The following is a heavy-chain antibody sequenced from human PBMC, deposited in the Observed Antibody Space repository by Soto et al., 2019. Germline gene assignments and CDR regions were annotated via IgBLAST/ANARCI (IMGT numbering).Heavy chain of an antibody. D-gene: IGHD6-19*01. CDR3: ARHISGWHYYDY. CDR2: ISGSSRYT. V-gene: IGHV3-11*06. CDR1: GFNFSDHY. Sequence: QVQLVESGGGLVKPGGSLRLSCAASGFNFSDHYMNWVRQAPGKGLEWASYISGSSRYTNFADSVKGRFTISRDNAKNSLYLQMNSLRVEDTAVYYCARHISGWHYYDYWGQGTPVTVSS. J-gene: IGHJ4*02.